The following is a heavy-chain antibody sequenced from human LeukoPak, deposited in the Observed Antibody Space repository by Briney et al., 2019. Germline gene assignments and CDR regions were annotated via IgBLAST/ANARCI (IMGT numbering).Heavy chain of an antibody. J-gene: IGHJ3*02. CDR3: ARETLGVTAFDI. V-gene: IGHV3-48*03. Sequence: PGRSLRLSCAASGFTFGSYEMNWVRQAPGKGLEWVSYISSSGSTIYYADSVKGRFTISRDNSKNSLYLQMNSLRAEDTAVYYCARETLGVTAFDIWGQGTMVTVSS. CDR2: ISSSGSTI. CDR1: GFTFGSYE. D-gene: IGHD2-21*02.